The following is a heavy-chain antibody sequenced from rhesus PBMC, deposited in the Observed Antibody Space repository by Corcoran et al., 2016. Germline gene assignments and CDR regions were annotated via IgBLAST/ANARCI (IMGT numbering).Heavy chain of an antibody. CDR2: IYGSGGST. CDR1: GGSVSSSNW. CDR3: AGRYGSGYYRNYFDY. J-gene: IGHJ4*01. D-gene: IGHD3-28*01. Sequence: QVQLQESGPAVVKPSETLSLTCAVSGGSVSSSNWWCWTRQSPGQGLEWIGGIYGSGGSTEYNPSLKSRVTISIDTTKNQFSLKLSSVTAADTAVYYCAGRYGSGYYRNYFDYWGQGVLVTVSS. V-gene: IGHV4-93*02.